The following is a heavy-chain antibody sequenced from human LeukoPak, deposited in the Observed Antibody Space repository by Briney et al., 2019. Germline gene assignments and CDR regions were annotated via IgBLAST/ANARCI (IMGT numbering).Heavy chain of an antibody. Sequence: SETLSLTCAVYGGSFSGYYWSWIRQPPGKGLEWIGEINHSGSTNYNPSLKSRVTISVDTSKNQFSLKLSSVTAADTAVYYCARGMVARSFDYRGQGTLVTVSS. D-gene: IGHD5-12*01. CDR2: INHSGST. J-gene: IGHJ4*02. V-gene: IGHV4-34*01. CDR3: ARGMVARSFDY. CDR1: GGSFSGYY.